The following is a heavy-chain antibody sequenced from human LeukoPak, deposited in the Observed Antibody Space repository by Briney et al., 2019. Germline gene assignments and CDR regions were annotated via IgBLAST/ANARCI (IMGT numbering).Heavy chain of an antibody. V-gene: IGHV3-23*01. CDR1: GFTFSSYW. CDR3: AKPVEYYYDSSGYGGGAFDI. J-gene: IGHJ3*02. CDR2: ISGSGGST. Sequence: GGSLRLSCAASGFTFSSYWMSWVRQAPGKGLEWVPAISGSGGSTYYADSVKGRFTISRDNSMNTLYLQMNSLRAEDTAVYYCAKPVEYYYDSSGYGGGAFDIWGQGTMVTVSS. D-gene: IGHD3-22*01.